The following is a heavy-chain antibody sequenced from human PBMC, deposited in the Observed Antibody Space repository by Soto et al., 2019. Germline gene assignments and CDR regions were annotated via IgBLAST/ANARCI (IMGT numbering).Heavy chain of an antibody. V-gene: IGHV5-10-1*01. Sequence: PGQSLKISCKGSGYSFTSYWISWVRQMPGKGLEWMGRIDPSDSYTNYSPSFQGHVTISADKSISTAYLQWSSLKASDTAMYYCARSGYEIYGMDVWGQGTTVTVSS. J-gene: IGHJ6*02. CDR1: GYSFTSYW. CDR2: IDPSDSYT. CDR3: ARSGYEIYGMDV. D-gene: IGHD5-12*01.